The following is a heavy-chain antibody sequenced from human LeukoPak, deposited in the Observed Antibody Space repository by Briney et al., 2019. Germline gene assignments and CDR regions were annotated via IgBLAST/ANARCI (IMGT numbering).Heavy chain of an antibody. CDR1: GGSISSSSYY. CDR3: ARLATPSTMAARGRSWFES. D-gene: IGHD6-6*01. V-gene: IGHV4-39*07. CDR2: IYYSGIT. Sequence: SETLSLTCTVSGGSISSSSYYWGWIRQPPGKGLEWIGSIYYSGITYYNPSLKSRVTISVDTSKNQFSLKLSSVTAADTAVYYCARLATPSTMAARGRSWFESWGQGTLVTVSS. J-gene: IGHJ5*01.